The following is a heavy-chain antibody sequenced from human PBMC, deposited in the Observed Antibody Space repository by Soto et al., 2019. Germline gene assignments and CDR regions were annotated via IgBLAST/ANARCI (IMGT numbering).Heavy chain of an antibody. Sequence: SETLSLTCIVSGGSISDKYWNWVRQPPGKGLEWIGLIFANGHTDYNPSLKSRNTMSVDASKNQFSLRLTSMTAADTAVYYCVASLAASGLNWLDPWGRGTLVTVSS. V-gene: IGHV4-4*07. CDR3: VASLAASGLNWLDP. J-gene: IGHJ5*02. CDR1: GGSISDKY. CDR2: IFANGHT. D-gene: IGHD6-13*01.